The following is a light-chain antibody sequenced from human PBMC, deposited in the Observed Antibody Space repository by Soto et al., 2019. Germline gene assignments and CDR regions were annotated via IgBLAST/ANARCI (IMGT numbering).Light chain of an antibody. CDR3: QQYRT. V-gene: IGKV3-20*01. CDR1: QSVSSSS. Sequence: EIVLTQSPGTLSLSPGERATLSCRASQSVSSSSLAWYQQKPGQAPRLLIYGASSRATGIPDRFSGSGSGTDFTLTIGGLEPEDFAVYYCQQYRTFGQGTKVEIK. J-gene: IGKJ1*01. CDR2: GAS.